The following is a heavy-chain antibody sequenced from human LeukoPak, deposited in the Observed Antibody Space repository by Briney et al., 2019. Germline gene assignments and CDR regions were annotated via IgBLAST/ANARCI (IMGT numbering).Heavy chain of an antibody. Sequence: ASVKVSCKASGYSFSTYAMHWVRQAPGQRLEWMGWINVGNGNTKYSQKFQGRVTITADESTSTAYMELNSLRSEDTAVYYCARDPRYSGYDAEPTGFDYWGQGTLVTVSS. V-gene: IGHV1-3*01. CDR2: INVGNGNT. CDR3: ARDPRYSGYDAEPTGFDY. J-gene: IGHJ4*02. D-gene: IGHD5-12*01. CDR1: GYSFSTYA.